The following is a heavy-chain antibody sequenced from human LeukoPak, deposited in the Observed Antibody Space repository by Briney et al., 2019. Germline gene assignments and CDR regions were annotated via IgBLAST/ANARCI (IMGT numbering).Heavy chain of an antibody. CDR1: GYTFTSYD. CDR3: ARGRGRTYCGGDCYPDY. D-gene: IGHD2-21*02. V-gene: IGHV1-8*02. Sequence: VSVKVSCKASGYTFTSYDINWVRQATGQGLEWMGWMNPNSGNTGYAQKFQGRVTMTRNTSISTAYMELSSLRSEDAAVYYCARGRGRTYCGGDCYPDYWGQGTLVTVSS. J-gene: IGHJ4*02. CDR2: MNPNSGNT.